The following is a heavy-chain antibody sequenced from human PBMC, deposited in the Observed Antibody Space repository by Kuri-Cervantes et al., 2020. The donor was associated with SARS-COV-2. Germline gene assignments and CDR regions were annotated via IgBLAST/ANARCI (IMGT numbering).Heavy chain of an antibody. CDR2: IYTSGST. V-gene: IGHV4-4*07. J-gene: IGHJ4*02. CDR3: ARFSAAAGQRTFDY. Sequence: GSLRLSCTVSGGSISSYYWSWIRQPAGKGLEWIGRIYTSGSTNYNPSLKSRVTMSVDTSKNQFSLKLSSVTAADTAVYYCARFSAAAGQRTFDYWGQGTLVTVSS. D-gene: IGHD6-13*01. CDR1: GGSISSYY.